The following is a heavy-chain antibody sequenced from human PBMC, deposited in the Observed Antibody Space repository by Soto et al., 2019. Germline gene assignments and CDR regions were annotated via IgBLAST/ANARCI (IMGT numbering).Heavy chain of an antibody. CDR1: GFTFDDYA. Sequence: GGSLRLSCAASGFTFDDYAMHWVRQAPGKGLEWVSGISWNSGSKGYADSVKGRFTISRDNAMNSLYLQMNSLRAEDTALYYCAKGNGDPGSYYYYMDVWGKGTTVTVSS. J-gene: IGHJ6*03. CDR2: ISWNSGSK. CDR3: AKGNGDPGSYYYYMDV. D-gene: IGHD4-17*01. V-gene: IGHV3-9*01.